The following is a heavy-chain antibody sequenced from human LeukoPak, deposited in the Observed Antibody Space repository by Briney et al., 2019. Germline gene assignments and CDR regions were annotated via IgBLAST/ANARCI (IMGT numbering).Heavy chain of an antibody. CDR2: ISGSGGST. J-gene: IGHJ3*02. CDR1: GFTFSSYA. CDR3: AKDNNGYNLGSAFDI. V-gene: IGHV3-23*01. Sequence: PGGSLRLSCAASGFTFSSYAMSWVRQAPGEGLEWVSAISGSGGSTYYADSVKGRFTIPRDNSKNTLYLQMNSLRAEDTAVYYCAKDNNGYNLGSAFDIWGQGTMVTVSS. D-gene: IGHD5-24*01.